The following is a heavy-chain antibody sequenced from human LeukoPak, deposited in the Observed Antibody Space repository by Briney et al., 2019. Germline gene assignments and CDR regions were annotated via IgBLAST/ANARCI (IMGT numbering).Heavy chain of an antibody. V-gene: IGHV1-8*03. CDR3: ARGHVSGGGLYYFNS. CDR2: MNPNNGKT. Sequence: GASVKVSCKASGYTFTGYYIHWVRQAPGQGLEWMGWMNPNNGKTAYAQKFQGRVTITRNTAITTAYMELSSLRSDDTAVYYCARGHVSGGGLYYFNSWGQGTLVTVSS. D-gene: IGHD2-8*02. J-gene: IGHJ4*02. CDR1: GYTFTGYY.